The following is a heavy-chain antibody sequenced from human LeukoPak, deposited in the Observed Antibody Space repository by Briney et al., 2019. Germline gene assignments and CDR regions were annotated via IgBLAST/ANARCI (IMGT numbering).Heavy chain of an antibody. CDR3: ARSIVVVTTALYNWFDP. CDR2: IYTSGST. CDR1: GGSISSGSYY. D-gene: IGHD3-22*01. J-gene: IGHJ5*02. V-gene: IGHV4-61*02. Sequence: PSETLSLTCTVSGGSISSGSYYWSWIRQPAGKGLEWIGRIYTSGSTNYSPSLKSRVTISVDTSKNQFSLKLSSVTAADTAVYYCARSIVVVTTALYNWFDPWGQGTLVTVSS.